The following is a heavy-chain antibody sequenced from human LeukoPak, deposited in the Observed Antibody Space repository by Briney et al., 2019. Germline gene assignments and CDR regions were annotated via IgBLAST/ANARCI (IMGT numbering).Heavy chain of an antibody. CDR2: IRYDGSNK. V-gene: IGHV3-30*02. CDR1: GFTFSSYG. Sequence: PGGSLLLSCAASGFTFSSYGIHWVRPAPGKGLEWVAFIRYDGSNKYYADSVKGRFTISRDNSKNMLYLQMNSLRAEDTGLYYCAKGGGYEAQYYYYYLDVWGKGTTVTISS. CDR3: AKGGGYEAQYYYYYLDV. J-gene: IGHJ6*03. D-gene: IGHD5-12*01.